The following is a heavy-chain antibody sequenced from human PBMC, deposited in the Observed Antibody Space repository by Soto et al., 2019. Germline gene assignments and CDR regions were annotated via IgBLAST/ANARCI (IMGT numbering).Heavy chain of an antibody. V-gene: IGHV1-8*01. D-gene: IGHD1-1*01. CDR1: GYTFNSYD. Sequence: QVQLVQSGAEVKKPGASVKVSCKASGYTFNSYDINWVRQATGQGLEWMGWMNPNSGNTGYAQKVQGRVTMTRNTSISTAYMELSSLRSQHTALYYCAREMTTRGMQVWGQGTTVTVSS. CDR3: AREMTTRGMQV. J-gene: IGHJ6*02. CDR2: MNPNSGNT.